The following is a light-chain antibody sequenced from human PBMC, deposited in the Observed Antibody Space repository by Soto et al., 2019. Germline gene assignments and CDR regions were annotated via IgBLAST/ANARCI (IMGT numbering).Light chain of an antibody. CDR3: QQRSNWPPGIT. V-gene: IGKV3-11*01. Sequence: EIVLTQSPATLSLSPGERATLSCRASQSVSSYLAWYQQKPGQAPRLLIYDASNRATGIPARFSGSGSRTDLTLTISSLEPEDFAVYYCQQRSNWPPGITFGPGTKVDIK. CDR1: QSVSSY. CDR2: DAS. J-gene: IGKJ3*01.